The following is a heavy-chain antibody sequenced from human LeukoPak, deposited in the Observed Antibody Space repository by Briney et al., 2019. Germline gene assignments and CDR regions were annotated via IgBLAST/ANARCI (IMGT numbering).Heavy chain of an antibody. D-gene: IGHD3-22*01. J-gene: IGHJ4*02. CDR3: AKDTGYDSSGYYSGFDY. CDR1: GLTFDDYA. Sequence: QPGGSLRLSCAASGLTFDDYAMHWVRQASGKGLEWVSGISWNSGSIGYADSVKGRFTISRDNAKNSLYLQMNSLRAEDTALYYCAKDTGYDSSGYYSGFDYWGQGTLVTVSS. CDR2: ISWNSGSI. V-gene: IGHV3-9*01.